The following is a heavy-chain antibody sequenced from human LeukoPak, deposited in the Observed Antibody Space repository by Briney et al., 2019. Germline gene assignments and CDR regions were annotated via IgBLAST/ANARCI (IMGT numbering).Heavy chain of an antibody. Sequence: PGGSLRLSCVASGFTFSSYSMSWVRQAPGKGLEWVSSISSDSDSIPYADSVKGRFTISRDNAKNSLYLQMNSLRAEDTAVYYCARDNNYDSSGYSEGSYYFDYWGQRTLVTVSS. D-gene: IGHD3-22*01. J-gene: IGHJ4*02. V-gene: IGHV3-21*04. CDR1: GFTFSSYS. CDR2: ISSDSDSI. CDR3: ARDNNYDSSGYSEGSYYFDY.